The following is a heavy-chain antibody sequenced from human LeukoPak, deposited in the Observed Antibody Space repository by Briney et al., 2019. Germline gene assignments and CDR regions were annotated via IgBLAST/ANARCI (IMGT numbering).Heavy chain of an antibody. V-gene: IGHV4-39*01. Sequence: ETLSHTSTVYRGSISSSSYYWGRFRQPPGKGLEWIGSIYYSGSTYYNPSLKSRVTISVDTSKNQFSLKLSSVTAADTAVYYCAGSLVGTVVPAAIEAPGQKAFDYWGQGTLVTVSS. CDR1: RGSISSSSYY. J-gene: IGHJ4*02. D-gene: IGHD2-2*02. CDR3: AGSLVGTVVPAAIEAPGQKAFDY. CDR2: IYYSGST.